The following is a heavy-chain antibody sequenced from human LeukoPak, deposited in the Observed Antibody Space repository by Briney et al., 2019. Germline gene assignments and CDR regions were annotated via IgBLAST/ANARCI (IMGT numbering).Heavy chain of an antibody. CDR2: INPNSGGT. CDR1: GYTFTGYY. J-gene: IGHJ4*02. Sequence: ASVKVSCKASGYTFTGYYMHWVRQAPGQGLEWMGWINPNSGGTNYAQKFQGRVTMTRDTSISTAYMELSRLRSDDTAVYYCARAVDYDYVWGGYRYDYWGQGTLVTVSS. CDR3: ARAVDYDYVWGGYRYDY. V-gene: IGHV1-2*02. D-gene: IGHD3-16*02.